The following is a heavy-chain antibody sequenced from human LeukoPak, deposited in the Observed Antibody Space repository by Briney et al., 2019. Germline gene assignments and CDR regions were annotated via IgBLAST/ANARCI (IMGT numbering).Heavy chain of an antibody. Sequence: QAGGSLRLSCVASGFTFSGNWMNWVRQAPGKGLVWVSRISGDGSDITYADSVKGRFTISRDNSKNTLYLQMNSLRAEDTAVYYCARNTFGENWFDPWGQGTLVTVSS. CDR3: ARNTFGENWFDP. CDR1: GFTFSGNW. J-gene: IGHJ5*02. D-gene: IGHD3-10*01. V-gene: IGHV3-74*03. CDR2: ISGDGSDI.